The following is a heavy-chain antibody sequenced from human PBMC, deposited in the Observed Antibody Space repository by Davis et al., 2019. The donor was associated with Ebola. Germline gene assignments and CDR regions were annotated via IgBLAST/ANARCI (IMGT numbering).Heavy chain of an antibody. CDR1: GFTFGDYA. CDR3: TREDGRRWLQSDY. J-gene: IGHJ4*02. CDR2: IRSKAYGGPT. Sequence: GESLKISCTASGFTFGDYAMSWVRQAPGKGLEWVGFIRSKAYGGPTEYAASVKGRLTISRDDSKSIAYLQMNSLKTEDTAVYYCTREDGRRWLQSDYWGQGTLVTVPS. D-gene: IGHD5-24*01. V-gene: IGHV3-49*04.